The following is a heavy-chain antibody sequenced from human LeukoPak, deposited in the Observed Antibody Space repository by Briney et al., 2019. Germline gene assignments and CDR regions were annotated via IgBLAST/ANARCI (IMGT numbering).Heavy chain of an antibody. D-gene: IGHD3-22*01. V-gene: IGHV3-23*01. CDR3: AGPYYFDSSGYYPALGC. CDR2: ISGSGGST. CDR1: GGTFSSYA. J-gene: IGHJ4*02. Sequence: SCKASGGTFSSYAISWVRQAPGKGLEWVSAISGSGGSTYYADSVKGRFTISRDNSKNSLFLQMNSLRAEDTAVYYCAGPYYFDSSGYYPALGCWGQGTLVTVSS.